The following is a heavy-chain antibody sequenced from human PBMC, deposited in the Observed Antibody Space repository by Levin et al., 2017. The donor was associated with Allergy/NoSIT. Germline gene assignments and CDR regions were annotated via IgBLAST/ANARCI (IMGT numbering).Heavy chain of an antibody. Sequence: AGGSLRLSCAASGFTFSSYGMHWVRQAPGKGLEWVAVISYDGSNKYYADSVKGRFTISRDNSKNTLYLQMNSLRAEDTAVYYCAVGSGPLDYWGQGTLVTVSS. J-gene: IGHJ4*02. CDR1: GFTFSSYG. D-gene: IGHD2-15*01. V-gene: IGHV3-30*03. CDR2: ISYDGSNK. CDR3: AVGSGPLDY.